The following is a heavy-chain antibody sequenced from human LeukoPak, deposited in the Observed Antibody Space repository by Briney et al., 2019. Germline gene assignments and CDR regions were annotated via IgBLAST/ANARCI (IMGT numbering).Heavy chain of an antibody. D-gene: IGHD1-1*01. Sequence: SETLSLTCGVYGGSFSGYYWRWVRQPPGKGVEWIGEINHRGSTNYNPSLKSRFTISVDTSKNQFSLRLSSVTAADTAVYYCARDGRDTSALYNPLRFDYWGQGTLVTVPS. CDR2: INHRGST. V-gene: IGHV4-34*01. CDR1: GGSFSGYY. J-gene: IGHJ4*02. CDR3: ARDGRDTSALYNPLRFDY.